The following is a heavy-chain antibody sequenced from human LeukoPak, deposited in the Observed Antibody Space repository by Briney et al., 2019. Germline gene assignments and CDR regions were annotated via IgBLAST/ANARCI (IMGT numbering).Heavy chain of an antibody. V-gene: IGHV4-30-4*08. J-gene: IGHJ5*02. CDR3: ARECTVTTVGGSFDWFDP. CDR1: GGSISSGDYY. D-gene: IGHD4-17*01. Sequence: SQTLSLSCTVSGGSISSGDYYWSWIRQPPGKGLEWIGYIYYSGSTYYNPSLKSRVTISVDTSKNQFSLKLSSVTAADTAVYYCARECTVTTVGGSFDWFDPRGQGTLVTVSS. CDR2: IYYSGST.